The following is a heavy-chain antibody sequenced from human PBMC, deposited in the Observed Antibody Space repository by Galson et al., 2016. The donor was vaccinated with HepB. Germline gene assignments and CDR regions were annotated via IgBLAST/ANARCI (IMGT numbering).Heavy chain of an antibody. Sequence: ETLSLTCAIHGGSFNGYYWSWVRQSPGKGLEWIGEINYSGSTKYSPSLESRVTISVDTSKKQFSLNRTSVTAADTAGYYCAKICSGGSCREGPWGQGTLVTVSS. D-gene: IGHD2-15*01. CDR2: INYSGST. V-gene: IGHV4-34*01. CDR1: GGSFNGYY. CDR3: AKICSGGSCREGP. J-gene: IGHJ5*02.